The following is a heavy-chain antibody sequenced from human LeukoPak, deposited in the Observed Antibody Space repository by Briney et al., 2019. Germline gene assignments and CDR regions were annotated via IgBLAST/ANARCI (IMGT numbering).Heavy chain of an antibody. D-gene: IGHD3-22*01. CDR2: MNPNSGNT. J-gene: IGHJ4*02. CDR3: ARGENYYDIWGDRPQGDY. Sequence: GASVKVSCKASGYTFTSYDINWVRQATGQGLEWMGWMNPNSGNTGYAQKFQGRVTMTRNTSISTAYMELSSLRSEDTAVYYCARGENYYDIWGDRPQGDYWGQGTLVTVSS. V-gene: IGHV1-8*01. CDR1: GYTFTSYD.